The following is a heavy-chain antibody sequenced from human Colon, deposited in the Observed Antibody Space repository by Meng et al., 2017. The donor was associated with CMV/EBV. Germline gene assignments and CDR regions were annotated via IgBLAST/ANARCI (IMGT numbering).Heavy chain of an antibody. CDR3: ASGGEVAGNFDH. CDR1: GGTFSRYS. CDR2: FIDIPGTA. D-gene: IGHD6-19*01. V-gene: IGHV1-69*08. J-gene: IGHJ4*02. Sequence: SVQVSCKASGGTFSRYSINWVRQAPGHGLEGMGAFIDIPGTAKYAPKFQGRVTINVDKSTRTAYMELSSLRPDDTAVYYCASGGEVAGNFDHWGQGTLVTVSS.